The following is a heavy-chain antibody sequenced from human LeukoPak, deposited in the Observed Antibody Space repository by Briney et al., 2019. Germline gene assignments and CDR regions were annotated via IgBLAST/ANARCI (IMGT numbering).Heavy chain of an antibody. V-gene: IGHV3-7*01. Sequence: GGSLRLSCAASGFTFSSYWMSWARQAPGKGLEWVANIKQDGSEKYYVDSVKGRFTISRDNAKNSLYLQMNSLRAEDTAVYYCARLRTRYNWNYFDYWGQGTLVTVSS. CDR2: IKQDGSEK. J-gene: IGHJ4*02. CDR1: GFTFSSYW. CDR3: ARLRTRYNWNYFDY. D-gene: IGHD1-20*01.